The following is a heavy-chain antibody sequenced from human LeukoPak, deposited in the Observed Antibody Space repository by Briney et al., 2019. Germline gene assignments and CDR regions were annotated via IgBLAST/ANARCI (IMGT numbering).Heavy chain of an antibody. D-gene: IGHD1-26*01. CDR3: ARGYMGSTSYFDC. CDR1: GYTFTNYG. J-gene: IGHJ4*02. CDR2: ISAFNGNT. V-gene: IGHV1-18*01. Sequence: ASVKVSCKAPGYTFTNYGFSWVRQAPGQGLEWIGWISAFNGNTNYAQRLQGRVTLTTDTSTSTAYMELRSLRSDDTAVYYCARGYMGSTSYFDCWGQGTLVTVSS.